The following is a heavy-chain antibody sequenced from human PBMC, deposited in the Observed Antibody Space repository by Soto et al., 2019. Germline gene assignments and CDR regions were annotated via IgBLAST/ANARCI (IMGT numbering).Heavy chain of an antibody. CDR3: AKDFRSGSYYGRYGIDV. J-gene: IGHJ6*02. CDR1: GFTFSSYG. D-gene: IGHD1-26*01. V-gene: IGHV3-30*18. CDR2: ISYDGSNK. Sequence: QVQLVESGGGVVQPGRSLRLSCAASGFTFSSYGMHWVRQAPGKGLEWVAVISYDGSNKYYADSVKGRFTISRDNSKNTLYLQMNSLRAEDTAVYYCAKDFRSGSYYGRYGIDVWGQGTTVTVSS.